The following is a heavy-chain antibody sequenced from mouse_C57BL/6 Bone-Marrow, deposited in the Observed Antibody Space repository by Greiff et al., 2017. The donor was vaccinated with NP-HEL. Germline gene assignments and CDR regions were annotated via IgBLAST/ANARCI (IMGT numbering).Heavy chain of an antibody. V-gene: IGHV5-4*01. D-gene: IGHD3-1*01. J-gene: IGHJ3*01. CDR3: AREGRGTWFAY. Sequence: EVNVVESGGGLVKPGGSLKLSCAASGFTFSSYAMSWVRQTPEKRLEWVATISDGGSYSYYPDNVKGRFTISRANSKNNRYLQMSHLKSEDTAMYYCAREGRGTWFAYWGQGTLVTVSA. CDR2: ISDGGSYS. CDR1: GFTFSSYA.